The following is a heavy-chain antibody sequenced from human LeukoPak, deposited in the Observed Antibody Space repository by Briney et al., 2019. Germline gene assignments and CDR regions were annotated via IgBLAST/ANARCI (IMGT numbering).Heavy chain of an antibody. D-gene: IGHD6-13*01. V-gene: IGHV3-7*03. CDR3: ARGPIAAADYYFDY. J-gene: IGHJ4*02. CDR1: GFTFSSYW. CDR2: IKQDGSEK. Sequence: PGGSLRLSCAASGFTFSSYWMSWVRQAPGKGLEWVANIKQDGSEKYYVDSVKGRFTISRDNAKNSLYLQMNSLRAEDTALYYCARGPIAAADYYFDYWGQGILVTVSS.